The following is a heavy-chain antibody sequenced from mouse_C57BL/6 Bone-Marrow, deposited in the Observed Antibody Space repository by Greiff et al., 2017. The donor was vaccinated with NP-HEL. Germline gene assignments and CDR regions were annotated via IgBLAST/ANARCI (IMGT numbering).Heavy chain of an antibody. Sequence: VQLKESGAELVRPGASVKLSCTASGFNIKDDYMHWVKQRPEQGLEWIGWIDPENGDTEYASKFQGKATITADTSSNTAYLQLSSLTSEDTAVYYCTTRYYGWFAYWGQGTLVTVSA. D-gene: IGHD1-1*02. V-gene: IGHV14-4*01. J-gene: IGHJ3*01. CDR1: GFNIKDDY. CDR3: TTRYYGWFAY. CDR2: IDPENGDT.